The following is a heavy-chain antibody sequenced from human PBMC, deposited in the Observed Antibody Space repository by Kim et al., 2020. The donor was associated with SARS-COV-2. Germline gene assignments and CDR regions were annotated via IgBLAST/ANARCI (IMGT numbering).Heavy chain of an antibody. CDR3: ARRGGYYDSSGYYWGGDYYYYGMDV. CDR2: MNPNSGNT. D-gene: IGHD3-22*01. CDR1: GYTFTSYD. J-gene: IGHJ6*02. V-gene: IGHV1-8*01. Sequence: ASVKVSCKASGYTFTSYDINWVRQATGQGLEWMGWMNPNSGNTGYAQKFQGRVTMTRNTSISTAYMELSSLRSEDTAVYYCARRGGYYDSSGYYWGGDYYYYGMDVWGQGTTVTVSS.